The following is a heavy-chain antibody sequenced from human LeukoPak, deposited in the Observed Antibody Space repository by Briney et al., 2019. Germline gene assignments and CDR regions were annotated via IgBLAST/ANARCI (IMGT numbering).Heavy chain of an antibody. V-gene: IGHV4-59*01. J-gene: IGHJ4*02. CDR2: IYYSGST. CDR3: ATTDPIAVVDY. D-gene: IGHD6-19*01. CDR1: GGSISSYY. Sequence: SETLTLTCTVSGGSISSYYWSWIRQPPGKGLEWIGYIYYSGSTNYNPSLKSRVTISVDTSKNQFSLKLSSVTAADTAVYYCATTDPIAVVDYWGQGTLVTVSS.